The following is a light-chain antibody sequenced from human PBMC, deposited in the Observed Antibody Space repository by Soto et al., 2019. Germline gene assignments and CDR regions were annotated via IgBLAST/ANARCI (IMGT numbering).Light chain of an antibody. CDR2: DAS. CDR3: QQRSDWPIT. Sequence: EIVLTQSPATLSLSPGERATLSCRASQSISSYLAWYQQKPGQAPSLLIYDASNRATGIPARFSGGGSGTDFTLTISSLEPEDFAVYYCQQRSDWPITFGQGTRLDIK. V-gene: IGKV3-11*01. J-gene: IGKJ5*01. CDR1: QSISSY.